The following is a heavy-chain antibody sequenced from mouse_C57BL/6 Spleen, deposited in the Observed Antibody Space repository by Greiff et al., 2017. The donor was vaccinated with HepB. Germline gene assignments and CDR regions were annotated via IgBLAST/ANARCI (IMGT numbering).Heavy chain of an antibody. CDR1: GYTFTSYW. D-gene: IGHD1-1*01. CDR2: IDPSDSYT. V-gene: IGHV1-50*01. CDR3: ARKGGGN. Sequence: QVQLQQPGAELVKPGASVKLSCKASGYTFTSYWMQWVKQRPGQGLEWIGEIDPSDSYTNYNQKFKGKATLTVDTSSSTAYMQLSSLTSEDSAVYYCARKGGGNWGQGTTLTVSS. J-gene: IGHJ2*01.